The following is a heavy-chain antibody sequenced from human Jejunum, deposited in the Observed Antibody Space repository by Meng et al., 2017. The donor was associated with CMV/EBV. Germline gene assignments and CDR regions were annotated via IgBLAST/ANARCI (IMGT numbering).Heavy chain of an antibody. D-gene: IGHD3-9*01. Sequence: YDMQWVHQAPGKGLEWVASITSKSKYIYYLDSVKGRFTISRDNAKKSVYLQMNGLKIEDTGVYSCVKFYGILTDVTTGGTFDICGQGTTVTVSS. J-gene: IGHJ3*02. CDR2: ITSKSKYI. CDR1: YD. CDR3: VKFYGILTDVTTGGTFDI. V-gene: IGHV3-21*01.